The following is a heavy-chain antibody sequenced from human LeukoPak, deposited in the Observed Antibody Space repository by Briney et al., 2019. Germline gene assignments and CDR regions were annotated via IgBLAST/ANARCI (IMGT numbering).Heavy chain of an antibody. J-gene: IGHJ4*02. V-gene: IGHV1-2*06. CDR2: INPNSGGT. Sequence: ASVKVSCKASGYTFTGYYMHWVRQAPEQGLEWMGRINPNSGGTNYAQKFQGRVTMTRDTSISTAYMELSRLRSDDTAVYYCARGRLYYGGNEDDYWGQGTLVTVSS. D-gene: IGHD4-23*01. CDR3: ARGRLYYGGNEDDY. CDR1: GYTFTGYY.